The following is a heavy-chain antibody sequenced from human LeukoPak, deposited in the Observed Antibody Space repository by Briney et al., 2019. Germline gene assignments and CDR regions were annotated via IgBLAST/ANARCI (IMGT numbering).Heavy chain of an antibody. V-gene: IGHV5-51*01. D-gene: IGHD6-13*01. J-gene: IGHJ4*02. CDR2: IYPGDSDT. CDR3: ARRGHSSSWYSDY. Sequence: GESLKISCKGSGYSFTTYWIGWVRQMPGKGLEWMGIIYPGDSDTRYSPSFQGQVTISADKSISTAYLQWSGLKASDTAMHYCARRGHSSSWYSDYWGQGTLVTVSS. CDR1: GYSFTTYW.